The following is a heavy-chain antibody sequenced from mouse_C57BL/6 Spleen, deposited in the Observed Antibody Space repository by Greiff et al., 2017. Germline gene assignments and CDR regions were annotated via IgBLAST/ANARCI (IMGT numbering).Heavy chain of an antibody. D-gene: IGHD2-2*01. CDR3: ARRAHGYDIDY. V-gene: IGHV1-80*01. CDR2: IYPGDGDT. CDR1: GYAFSSSW. Sequence: QVQLQQSGAELVKPGASVKISCKASGYAFSSSWMNWVKQRPGKGLEWIGQIYPGDGDTNYNGKFKGKATLTADKSSSTAYMQLSSLTSEDSAVYFCARRAHGYDIDYWGQGTTLTVSS. J-gene: IGHJ2*01.